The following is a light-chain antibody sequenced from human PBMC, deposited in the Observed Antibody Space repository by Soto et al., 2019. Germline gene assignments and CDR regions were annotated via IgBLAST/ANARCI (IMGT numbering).Light chain of an antibody. V-gene: IGKV1-39*01. J-gene: IGKJ1*01. CDR1: QSINSH. Sequence: DIQMTQSPYTLSASVGDRVTITCRASQSINSHLNWYQQKPGKAPNLLIYATSTLQSGVSSRFSGSGSGTEFTLTISGLQPEDFALYYCQQCGSSPTFGQGTKVGIK. CDR3: QQCGSSPT. CDR2: ATS.